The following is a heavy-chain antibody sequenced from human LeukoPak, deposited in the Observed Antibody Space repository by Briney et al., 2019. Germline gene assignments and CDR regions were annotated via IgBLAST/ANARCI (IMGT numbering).Heavy chain of an antibody. J-gene: IGHJ6*02. Sequence: GGSLRLSCAASGFTFSSYAMSWVRQAPGKGLEWVSAISGSGGSTYYADSVKGRLTISRDNSKNTLYLQMNSLRAEDTAVYYCAKAHDYSNYYYYYGMDVWGQGTTVTVSS. CDR1: GFTFSSYA. V-gene: IGHV3-23*01. D-gene: IGHD4-11*01. CDR3: AKAHDYSNYYYYYGMDV. CDR2: ISGSGGST.